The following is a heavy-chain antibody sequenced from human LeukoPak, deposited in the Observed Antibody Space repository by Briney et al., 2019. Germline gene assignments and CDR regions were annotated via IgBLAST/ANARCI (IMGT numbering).Heavy chain of an antibody. V-gene: IGHV1-2*02. CDR2: INPNSGST. CDR1: GYTFTGYY. D-gene: IGHD3-10*01. J-gene: IGHJ4*02. Sequence: GASVKVSCKASGYTFTGYYMHWVRQAPGQGLEWMGWINPNSGSTNYAQKFQGRVTMTRDTSISTAYMELSRLRSDDTAVYYCARVSKDTMVRGVNIGPLDYWGQGTLVTVSS. CDR3: ARVSKDTMVRGVNIGPLDY.